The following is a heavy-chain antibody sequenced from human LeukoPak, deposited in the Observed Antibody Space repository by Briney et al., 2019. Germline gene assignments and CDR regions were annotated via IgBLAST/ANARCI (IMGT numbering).Heavy chain of an antibody. CDR2: TYYRSKWYN. D-gene: IGHD1-26*01. CDR1: GDSVSSNSVA. Sequence: PSQTLSLTCAISGDSVSSNSVAWNWIRQSPSRGLEWLGRTYYRSKWYNGYAVSVKGRITINPDTSKNQVSLQLDSVTPEDTAVYYCARGGSHSFDYWGQGTLVTVSS. CDR3: ARGGSHSFDY. V-gene: IGHV6-1*01. J-gene: IGHJ4*02.